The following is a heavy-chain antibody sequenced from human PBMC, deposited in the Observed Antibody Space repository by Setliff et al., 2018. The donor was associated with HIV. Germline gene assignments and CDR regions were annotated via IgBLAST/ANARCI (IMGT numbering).Heavy chain of an antibody. CDR1: GYTFSAYY. Sequence: ASVKVSCKASGYTFSAYYMYWVRQAPGQGLEWMGWSNPNSAGTNYAQKFQGRVTMTRDTSISTAYMELSGLRSDDTAVYYCARVDDFWSGPNTAGYMDVWGKGTTVTVSS. V-gene: IGHV1-2*02. CDR2: SNPNSAGT. D-gene: IGHD3-3*01. J-gene: IGHJ6*03. CDR3: ARVDDFWSGPNTAGYMDV.